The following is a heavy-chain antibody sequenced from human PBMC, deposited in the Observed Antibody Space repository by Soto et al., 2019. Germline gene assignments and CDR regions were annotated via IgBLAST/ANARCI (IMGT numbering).Heavy chain of an antibody. D-gene: IGHD3-10*01. Sequence: SETLSLTCAVYGGSFSGYYWSWIRQPPGKGLEWIGEINHSGSTNYNPSLKSRVTISVDTSKNQFSLKLSSVTAADTAVYYCARGTLLWFGEPRSRGYFDYWGQGTLVTVSS. V-gene: IGHV4-34*01. CDR2: INHSGST. CDR1: GGSFSGYY. J-gene: IGHJ4*02. CDR3: ARGTLLWFGEPRSRGYFDY.